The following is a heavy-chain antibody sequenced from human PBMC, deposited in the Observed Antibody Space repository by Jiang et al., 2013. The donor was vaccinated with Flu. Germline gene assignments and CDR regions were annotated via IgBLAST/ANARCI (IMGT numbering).Heavy chain of an antibody. CDR3: TRGAREPQS. Sequence: GGGVVQPGRSLRLSCAASGFTFSSYGMSWVRQAPGEGLEWVSYISGSGSDIEYADSVKGRFTSSRDNAKNSLYLQMNNLRAEDTAVYYCTRGAREPQSWGQGTLVTVSS. CDR2: ISGSGSDI. V-gene: IGHV3-21*05. CDR1: GFTFSSYG. J-gene: IGHJ1*01.